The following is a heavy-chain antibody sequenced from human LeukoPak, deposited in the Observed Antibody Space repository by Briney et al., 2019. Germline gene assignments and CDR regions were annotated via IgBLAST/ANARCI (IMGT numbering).Heavy chain of an antibody. CDR3: AKDRMIRGVFYGMDV. J-gene: IGHJ6*02. V-gene: IGHV3-23*01. Sequence: GGSLRLSCVVSGLTFSSYAMSWVRQAPGKGLEWVSAISGSGGSTYYADSVKGRFTISRDNSKNTLYLQMISLRAEDTAVYYCAKDRMIRGVFYGMDVWGQGATVTVSS. CDR1: GLTFSSYA. CDR2: ISGSGGST. D-gene: IGHD3-10*01.